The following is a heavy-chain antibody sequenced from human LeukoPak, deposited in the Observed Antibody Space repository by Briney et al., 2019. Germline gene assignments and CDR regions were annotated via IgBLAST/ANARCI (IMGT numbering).Heavy chain of an antibody. CDR1: GGSISSSYYY. D-gene: IGHD2-2*01. CDR3: ARQIRSCSGTSCYTNFDY. Sequence: PSETLSLTCTVSGGSISSSYYYWGWIRQPPGKGLEWIGSIYDSGSTYYNPSLKSRVTISVDTSKNQFSLKLNSVTAADTAVYYCARQIRSCSGTSCYTNFDYWGQGTLVTVSS. CDR2: IYDSGST. J-gene: IGHJ4*02. V-gene: IGHV4-39*01.